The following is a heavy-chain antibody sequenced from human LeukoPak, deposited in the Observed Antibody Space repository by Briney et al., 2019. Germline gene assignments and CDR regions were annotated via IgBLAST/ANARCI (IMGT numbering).Heavy chain of an antibody. CDR2: ISYDGSNK. J-gene: IGHJ4*02. D-gene: IGHD6-13*01. CDR1: GFTFSSYG. V-gene: IGHV3-30*03. Sequence: GGSLRLSCAASGFTFSSYGMHWVRQAPGKGLEWVAVISYDGSNKYYADSVKGRFTISRDNSKNTLYLQMNSLRAEDTAVYYCARDPLSSSSFDLWGQGTLVTVSS. CDR3: ARDPLSSSSFDL.